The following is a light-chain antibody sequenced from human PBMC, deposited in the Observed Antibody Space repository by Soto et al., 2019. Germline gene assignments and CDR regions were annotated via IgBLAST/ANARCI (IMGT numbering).Light chain of an antibody. Sequence: EIVMTQSPATLSVSPGGRATLSCRASQSVSSTLAWYQQKPGQAPRLLIYGASTRATGFPARFSGSGSGTEFTLSITGLQSEDFAVYYCQQYKHRPLTFGGGNRVEIK. CDR2: GAS. CDR1: QSVSST. V-gene: IGKV3-15*01. CDR3: QQYKHRPLT. J-gene: IGKJ4*02.